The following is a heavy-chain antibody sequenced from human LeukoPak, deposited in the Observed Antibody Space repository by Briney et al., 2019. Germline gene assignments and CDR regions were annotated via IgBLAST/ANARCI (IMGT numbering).Heavy chain of an antibody. CDR2: INHSGST. V-gene: IGHV4-34*01. J-gene: IGHJ3*02. CDR3: ARRSWIRGSLDI. D-gene: IGHD5-18*01. CDR1: GGSFSGYY. Sequence: SETLSLTCAVYGGSFSGYYWSWIRRPPGKGLEWIGEINHSGSTNYNPSLKSRVTISVDTSKNQFSLKLSSVTAADTAVYYCARRSWIRGSLDIWGQGTMVTVSS.